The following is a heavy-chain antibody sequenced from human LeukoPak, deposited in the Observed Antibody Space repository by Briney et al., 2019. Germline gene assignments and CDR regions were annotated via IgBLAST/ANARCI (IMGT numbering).Heavy chain of an antibody. J-gene: IGHJ4*02. D-gene: IGHD3-22*01. CDR3: ASEYYDSSGFDY. Sequence: GGSLRLSCAASGFTFSTYAMNWVRQAPGKGLEWVSYISSSRSTIYYADSVKGRFTISRDNAKNTLYLQMNSLRAEDTAVYHCASEYYDSSGFDYWGQGTLVTVSS. CDR1: GFTFSTYA. V-gene: IGHV3-48*04. CDR2: ISSSRSTI.